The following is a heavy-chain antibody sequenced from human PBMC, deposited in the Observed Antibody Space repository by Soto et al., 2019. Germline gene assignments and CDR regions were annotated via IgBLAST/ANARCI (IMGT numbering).Heavy chain of an antibody. Sequence: SETLSLTCTVSGGSISSGDCYWSWIRQPPGKGLEWIGYIYYSGSTYYNPSLRGRVTISVDTSKNQFSLKLSSVTAADTAVYYCARDQRGYSYGYDGTWFDPWGQGTLVTVSS. J-gene: IGHJ5*02. V-gene: IGHV4-30-4*01. CDR1: GGSISSGDCY. CDR3: ARDQRGYSYGYDGTWFDP. D-gene: IGHD5-18*01. CDR2: IYYSGST.